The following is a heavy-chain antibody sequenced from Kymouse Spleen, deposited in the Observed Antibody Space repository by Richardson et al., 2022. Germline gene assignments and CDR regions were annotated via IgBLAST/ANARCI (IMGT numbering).Heavy chain of an antibody. CDR1: GYTFTSYY. Sequence: QVQLVQSGAEVKKPGASVKVSCKASGYTFTSYYMHWVRQAPGQGLEWMGIINPSGGSTSYAQKFQGRVTMTRDTSTSTVYMELSSLRSEDTAVYYCARDPHNWNYGGWFDPWGQGTLVTVS. CDR2: INPSGGST. CDR3: ARDPHNWNYGGWFDP. J-gene: IGHJ5*02. D-gene: IGHD1-7*01. V-gene: IGHV1-46*03.